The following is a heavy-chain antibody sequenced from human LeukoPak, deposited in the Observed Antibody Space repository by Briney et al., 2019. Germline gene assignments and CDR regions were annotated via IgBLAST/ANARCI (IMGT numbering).Heavy chain of an antibody. CDR2: TYYRSKWYN. V-gene: IGHV6-1*01. J-gene: IGHJ4*02. Sequence: SQTLSLTCAISGDSVSSNSAAWNWIRQSPSRGLEWLGRTYYRSKWYNDYAVSVKSRITINPDTSKNQFSLQLNSVTPEDTAVYYCARERSYSSSWSERDLFDYWGQGTLVTVSS. CDR3: ARERSYSSSWSERDLFDY. D-gene: IGHD6-13*01. CDR1: GDSVSSNSAA.